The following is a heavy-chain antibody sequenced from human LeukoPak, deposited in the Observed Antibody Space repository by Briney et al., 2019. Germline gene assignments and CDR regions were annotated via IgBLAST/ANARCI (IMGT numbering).Heavy chain of an antibody. CDR2: ISYDGSNK. D-gene: IGHD5-24*01. CDR1: GFTFSSYA. Sequence: PGRSLRLSCAASGFTFSSYAMHWFRQAPGKGLEWVAVISYDGSNKYYADSVKGRFTISRDNSKNTLYLQMNSLRAEDTAVYYCARERSVSMATMDDAFDIWGQGTMVTVSS. V-gene: IGHV3-30*04. CDR3: ARERSVSMATMDDAFDI. J-gene: IGHJ3*02.